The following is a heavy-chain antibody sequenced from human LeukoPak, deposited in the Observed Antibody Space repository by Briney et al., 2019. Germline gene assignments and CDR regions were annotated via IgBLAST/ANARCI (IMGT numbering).Heavy chain of an antibody. Sequence: PGGSLRLSCAASGFTFSSYAMSWVRQAPGKGLEWVSAISGSGGSTYYADSVKGRFTISRDNSKNTLYLQMNSLRAEDTAVYYCATLGPYSSGWPPFAYWGQGTLVTVSS. CDR3: ATLGPYSSGWPPFAY. J-gene: IGHJ4*02. D-gene: IGHD6-19*01. CDR1: GFTFSSYA. CDR2: ISGSGGST. V-gene: IGHV3-23*01.